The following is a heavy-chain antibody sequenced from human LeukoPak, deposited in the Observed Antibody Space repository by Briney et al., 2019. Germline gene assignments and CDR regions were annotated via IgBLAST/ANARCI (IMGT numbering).Heavy chain of an antibody. CDR2: IIPIFGTA. J-gene: IGHJ6*03. V-gene: IGHV1-69*05. CDR3: ARGPYGGYYYMDV. Sequence: SVKVTCKASGGTFSSYAISWVRQAPGQGLDWMGGIIPIFGTANYAQKFQGRVTITTDESMSTAYMELSSLRSEDTAVYYCARGPYGGYYYMDVWGKGTTVTVSS. CDR1: GGTFSSYA. D-gene: IGHD3-16*01.